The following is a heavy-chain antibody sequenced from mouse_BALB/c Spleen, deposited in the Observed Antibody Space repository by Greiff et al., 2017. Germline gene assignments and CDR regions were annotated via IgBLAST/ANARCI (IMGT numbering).Heavy chain of an antibody. CDR1: GYSITSDYA. V-gene: IGHV3-2*02. CDR3: ARGYTTVFDY. Sequence: EVKLQESGPGLVKPSQSLSLTCTVTGYSITSDYAWNWIRQFPGNKLEWMGYISYSGSTSYNPSLKSRISITRDTSKNQFFLQLNSVTTEDTATYYCARGYTTVFDYWGQGTTLTVSS. D-gene: IGHD1-1*01. CDR2: ISYSGST. J-gene: IGHJ2*01.